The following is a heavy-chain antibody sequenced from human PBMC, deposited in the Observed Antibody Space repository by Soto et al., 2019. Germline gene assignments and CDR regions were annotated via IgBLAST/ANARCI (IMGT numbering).Heavy chain of an antibody. Sequence: SQTLSLTCAISGDSSSSNGVAWNWIRQSPSRGLEWLGRTYYRSKWYNHYAVSVKSRITVDPDTSKNQFSLQLNSVTPEDTAVYYCARSGPGGYIDYWGQGTLVTVSS. D-gene: IGHD3-22*01. J-gene: IGHJ4*02. CDR2: TYYRSKWYN. CDR3: ARSGPGGYIDY. CDR1: GDSSSSNGVA. V-gene: IGHV6-1*01.